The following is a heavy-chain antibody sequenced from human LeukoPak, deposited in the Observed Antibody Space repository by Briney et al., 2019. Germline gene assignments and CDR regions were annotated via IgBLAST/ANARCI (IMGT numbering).Heavy chain of an antibody. CDR1: GGSISTSY. CDR2: LYNSGGT. V-gene: IGHV4-59*01. J-gene: IGHJ2*01. Sequence: PAESLSLTCSVSGGSISTSYWIWIRQSPGKGLEWIGYLYNSGGTNYNPAFKSRPALSVDMSKNQFFLNLTSLTAADTAVYYCARPKYADYDWPDWYCDLWGRGTLVTVSS. D-gene: IGHD4-17*01. CDR3: ARPKYADYDWPDWYCDL.